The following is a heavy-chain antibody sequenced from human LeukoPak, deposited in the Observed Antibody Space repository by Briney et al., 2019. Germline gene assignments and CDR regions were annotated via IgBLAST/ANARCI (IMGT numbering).Heavy chain of an antibody. CDR1: GASVGGNH. CDR2: IFHDGVT. J-gene: IGHJ4*02. CDR3: ARGGRSWYDY. Sequence: SETLSLTCAVSGASVGGNHWSWIRQSPEKGLEWIGNIFHDGVTDYNPSFKSRVTMLPDTSKNQFSLRLTSVTAADTAVYYCARGGRSWYDYWGQGTLVTVSS. D-gene: IGHD6-13*01. V-gene: IGHV4-59*02.